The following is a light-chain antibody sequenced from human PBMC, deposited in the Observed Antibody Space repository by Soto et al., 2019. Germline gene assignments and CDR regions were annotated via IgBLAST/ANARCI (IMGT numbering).Light chain of an antibody. CDR1: QSISSSY. Sequence: ENVLTQSPGTLSLSPGERATLSCRASQSISSSYLAWYQQKPGQTPRLLIYHASNRATGTPDRFSGSGSGTDFTLTISRLEPEDFAVYYCQQYGDSLLTFGGGTKVEIK. CDR3: QQYGDSLLT. CDR2: HAS. V-gene: IGKV3-20*01. J-gene: IGKJ4*01.